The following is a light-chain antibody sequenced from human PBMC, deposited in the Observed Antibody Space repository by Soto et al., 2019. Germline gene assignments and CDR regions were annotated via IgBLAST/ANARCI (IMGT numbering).Light chain of an antibody. CDR2: EVT. Sequence: QSALTQPASVSGSPGQSITISCTGTGSDVGGYNYVSWYQQHPGKAPKLLIYEVTNRPSGISSRFSGSKSVNTASLTISGLQAEDEAHYYCNSYTSTSAYVLFGGGTKVTVL. J-gene: IGLJ3*02. CDR3: NSYTSTSAYVL. CDR1: GSDVGGYNY. V-gene: IGLV2-14*01.